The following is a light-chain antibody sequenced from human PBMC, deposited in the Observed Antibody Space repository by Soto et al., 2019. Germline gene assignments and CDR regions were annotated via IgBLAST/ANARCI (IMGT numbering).Light chain of an antibody. Sequence: EIVLTQSPATLSLSPGDTATLSCRASQSVGTYLTWYQQKPGQPPRLLMFDASNRATGIPARFSGSGSGTDFILTISSLQPEDFAVYYCHHHSVWPRTFGQGTNLEIK. CDR2: DAS. CDR1: QSVGTY. J-gene: IGKJ2*01. V-gene: IGKV3-11*01. CDR3: HHHSVWPRT.